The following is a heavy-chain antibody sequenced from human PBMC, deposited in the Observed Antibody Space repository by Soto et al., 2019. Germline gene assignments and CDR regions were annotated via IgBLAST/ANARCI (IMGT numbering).Heavy chain of an antibody. CDR1: AGSISSSNW. Sequence: PSETLSLTCAVSAGSISSSNWWSWVRQPPGKGLEWIGEIYHSGSTNYNPSLNSRVTISVDKSKNQFSLKLSSVTAADTAVYYCARGSVATTLYYFDYWGQGTLVTVS. CDR2: IYHSGST. V-gene: IGHV4-4*02. J-gene: IGHJ4*02. CDR3: ARGSVATTLYYFDY. D-gene: IGHD5-12*01.